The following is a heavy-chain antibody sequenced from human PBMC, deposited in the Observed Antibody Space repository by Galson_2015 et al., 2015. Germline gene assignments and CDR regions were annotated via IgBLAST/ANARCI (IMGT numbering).Heavy chain of an antibody. Sequence: SLRLSCAASGFTFRAFRSYAMSWVRQAPGEGLEWVSAISGSGGNTYYADSVKGRFTVSRDNSKNTLYLQMNSLRAEDTALYFCAKDQGEGYGETGGFDYWGQGTLVTVSS. D-gene: IGHD4-17*01. CDR1: GFTFRAFRSYA. CDR2: ISGSGGNT. J-gene: IGHJ4*02. CDR3: AKDQGEGYGETGGFDY. V-gene: IGHV3-23*01.